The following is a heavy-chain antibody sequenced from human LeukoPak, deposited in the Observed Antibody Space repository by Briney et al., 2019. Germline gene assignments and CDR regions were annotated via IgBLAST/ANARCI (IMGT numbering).Heavy chain of an antibody. CDR2: ISGSGSST. Sequence: PGGSLRLSCAASGFTFSSYAMSWVRQAPGKGLEWVSTISGSGSSTYYADSVKGRFTISRDNSKNTLYLQMNSLRAEDTAVYYCAGDLNSGWVPGVDYWGQGTLVTVSS. CDR1: GFTFSSYA. J-gene: IGHJ4*02. CDR3: AGDLNSGWVPGVDY. D-gene: IGHD6-19*01. V-gene: IGHV3-23*01.